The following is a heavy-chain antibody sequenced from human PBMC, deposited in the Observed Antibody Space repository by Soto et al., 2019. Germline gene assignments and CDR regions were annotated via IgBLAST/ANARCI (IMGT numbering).Heavy chain of an antibody. CDR2: IIPIFGTA. Sequence: QVQLVQSGAEVKKPGSSVKVSCKASGGTFSSYAISWVRQAPGQGLEWMGGIIPIFGTANYAQKFQGRVTITADESTSTAYMELSSLRSEETAVYYCARDRMDSSSFNSLYYYYGLDVWGQGPTLTVSS. J-gene: IGHJ6*02. CDR1: GGTFSSYA. CDR3: ARDRMDSSSFNSLYYYYGLDV. D-gene: IGHD6-13*01. V-gene: IGHV1-69*01.